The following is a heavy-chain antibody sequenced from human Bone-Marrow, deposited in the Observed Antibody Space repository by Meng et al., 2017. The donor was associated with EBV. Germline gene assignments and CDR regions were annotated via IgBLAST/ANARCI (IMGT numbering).Heavy chain of an antibody. Sequence: VQGEESGAEVKKPGSSVKVSCKASGGTFRNSAISWVRQAPGQGLEWMGGIIPMFGAPDYAQRFQDRVTITADESTSTVYMELNSLRSEDTAVYYCARESGRGYSSDYWGQGTLVTVSS. J-gene: IGHJ4*02. V-gene: IGHV1-69*01. D-gene: IGHD5-18*01. CDR3: ARESGRGYSSDY. CDR1: GGTFRNSA. CDR2: IIPMFGAP.